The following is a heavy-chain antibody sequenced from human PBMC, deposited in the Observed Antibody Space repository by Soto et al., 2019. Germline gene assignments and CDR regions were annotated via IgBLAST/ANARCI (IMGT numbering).Heavy chain of an antibody. D-gene: IGHD3-3*01. CDR2: VSGSGGNT. J-gene: IGHJ4*02. CDR1: GFTFSSYA. CDR3: EKGQARSGPNYFDY. Sequence: EVELLDSGGGLVQPGGSLRLSCAASGFTFSSYAMSWFRQAPGEGLEWVSTVSGSGGNTYYADSVKGRFTISRENSKNTLYLQINSLRAEETAVYFCEKGQARSGPNYFDYWGQGNLVSVSS. V-gene: IGHV3-23*01.